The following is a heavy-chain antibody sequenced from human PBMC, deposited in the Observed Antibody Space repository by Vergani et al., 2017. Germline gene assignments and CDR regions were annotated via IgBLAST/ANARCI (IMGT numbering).Heavy chain of an antibody. CDR3: ASGGHGSENGGALQL. V-gene: IGHV4-4*09. D-gene: IGHD3-10*01. Sequence: QVQLQESGPGLVKPSETLSLTCTVSGGSVNSYYWSWIRQPPGKGLEWMGIIYPGDSEVKSNPTFRGQVIFSVDTSVNTAYLQWRSLQASDTATYFCASGGHGSENGGALQLWGQGTPVTVSS. J-gene: IGHJ4*02. CDR2: IYPGDSEV. CDR1: GGSVNSYY.